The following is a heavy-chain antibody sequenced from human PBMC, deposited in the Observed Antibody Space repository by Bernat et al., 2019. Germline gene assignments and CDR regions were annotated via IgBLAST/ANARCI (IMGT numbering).Heavy chain of an antibody. Sequence: EVQLLESGGGLVQPGGSLRISCVASGFSFSINAMSWVRQAPGRGLEWVSSISESGSSTFYADSVKGRFTISRDNSKNTLYLQMNSLRAEDTAVYYCAKDDVVGARAGFDYWGQGTLVTVSS. CDR2: ISESGSST. CDR1: GFSFSINA. V-gene: IGHV3-23*01. CDR3: AKDDVVGARAGFDY. D-gene: IGHD1-26*01. J-gene: IGHJ4*02.